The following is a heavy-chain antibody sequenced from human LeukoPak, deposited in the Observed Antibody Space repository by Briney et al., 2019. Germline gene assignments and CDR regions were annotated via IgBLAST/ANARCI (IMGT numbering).Heavy chain of an antibody. J-gene: IGHJ6*02. Sequence: GGSLRLSCAASGFTVSSNYMSWVRQAPGKGLEWVSVIYSGGSTYYADSVKGRFTISRDNSKNTLYLQMNSLRAEDTAVYYCARDSRGYCSSTSCRKDYYYYYGMDVWGQGTTVTVSS. CDR1: GFTVSSNY. CDR2: IYSGGST. D-gene: IGHD2-2*01. V-gene: IGHV3-53*01. CDR3: ARDSRGYCSSTSCRKDYYYYYGMDV.